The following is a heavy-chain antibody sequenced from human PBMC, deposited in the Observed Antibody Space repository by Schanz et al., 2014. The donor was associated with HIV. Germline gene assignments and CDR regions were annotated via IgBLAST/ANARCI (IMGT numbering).Heavy chain of an antibody. V-gene: IGHV1-46*01. D-gene: IGHD3-10*01. Sequence: QVQLVQSGAEVTKPGSSVTVSCKASGGTFSNYAISWVRQAPGQGLEWMGIINPSGGGTRYAQKFQGRVTMTRDTSTSTVYMELSSLRSEDTAMYYCAANNYYGSGSSSAWGQGTLVTVSS. CDR3: AANNYYGSGSSSA. CDR2: INPSGGGT. J-gene: IGHJ5*02. CDR1: GGTFSNYA.